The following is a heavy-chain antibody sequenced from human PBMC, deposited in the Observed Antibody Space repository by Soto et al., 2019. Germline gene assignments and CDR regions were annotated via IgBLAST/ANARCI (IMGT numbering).Heavy chain of an antibody. CDR2: LSDDGRS. J-gene: IGHJ4*02. CDR1: GFSVSSTY. Sequence: PGGSLRLSCAASGFSVSSTYTSWVRQPPGKGLEWVSTLSDDGRSHYADSVTGRFSVSRDNSKNTLYLHMSGLRADDTAIYYCSRDFTSGGYDFRGQGTQVTVSS. V-gene: IGHV3-53*01. CDR3: SRDFTSGGYDF. D-gene: IGHD5-12*01.